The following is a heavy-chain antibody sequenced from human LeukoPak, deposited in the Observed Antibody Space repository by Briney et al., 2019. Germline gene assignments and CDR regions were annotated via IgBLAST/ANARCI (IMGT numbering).Heavy chain of an antibody. D-gene: IGHD3-10*01. Sequence: PGGSLRLSCAASGFTFSSYWMSWVRQAPGKGLEWVANINQDGSEKYYVDSVKGRFTISRDNAKNSLYLQMNGLRAEDTAVYYCARAPEGSGSSYYFDYWGQGTLVTVSS. V-gene: IGHV3-7*01. CDR1: GFTFSSYW. CDR3: ARAPEGSGSSYYFDY. CDR2: INQDGSEK. J-gene: IGHJ4*02.